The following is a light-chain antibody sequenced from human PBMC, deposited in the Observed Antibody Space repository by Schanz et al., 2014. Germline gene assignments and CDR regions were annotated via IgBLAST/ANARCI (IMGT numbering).Light chain of an antibody. CDR3: QQRISWPPG. V-gene: IGKV4-1*01. Sequence: DIVMTQSPDSLAVSLGERATIHCKSSQSVLYSSNNKNYLAWYQQKPGQPPKLLIYWASTRESGVPDRFSGSGSGTDFTPTISSLEPEDFAVYYCQQRISWPPGFGQGTRLEIK. J-gene: IGKJ5*01. CDR1: QSVLYSSNNKNY. CDR2: WAS.